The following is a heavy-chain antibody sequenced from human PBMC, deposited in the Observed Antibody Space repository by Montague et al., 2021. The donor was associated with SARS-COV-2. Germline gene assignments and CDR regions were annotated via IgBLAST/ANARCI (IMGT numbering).Heavy chain of an antibody. Sequence: SETLSLTCSFPGGSISTGSYYWGWIRQPPRKGLEWIGSIYYSGDTYYNPSLKSRVTISVDMSKNQFSLRLSSVTAADTAVYYCVRGGDYTDYGRVDYWGQGTLVIVSS. CDR2: IYYSGDT. CDR1: GGSISTGSYY. V-gene: IGHV4-39*01. J-gene: IGHJ4*02. CDR3: VRGGDYTDYGRVDY. D-gene: IGHD4-11*01.